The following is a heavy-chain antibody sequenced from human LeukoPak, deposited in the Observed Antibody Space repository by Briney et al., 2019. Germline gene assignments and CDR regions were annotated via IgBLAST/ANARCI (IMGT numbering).Heavy chain of an antibody. CDR3: ARDFGDYDSSGYYSPDAFDI. CDR1: GLTLSSYS. V-gene: IGHV3-74*01. CDR2: INSDESST. Sequence: GGSLRLSCAASGLTLSSYSMHWVRQAPGNWLVWVSRINSDESSTTYADSVKGRLTISRDNANSMLYLQMNSIRAESTAVYYCARDFGDYDSSGYYSPDAFDIWGQGTMVTVSS. D-gene: IGHD3-22*01. J-gene: IGHJ3*02.